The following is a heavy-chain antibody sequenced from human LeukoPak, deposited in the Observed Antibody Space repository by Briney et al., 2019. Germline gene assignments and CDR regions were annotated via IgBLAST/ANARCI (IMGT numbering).Heavy chain of an antibody. CDR1: GFTFSSYS. CDR3: ARGIPYLFSNSDHDFDY. Sequence: GGSLRLSCAASGFTFSSYSMNWVRQAPGKGLEWVSYISTSTTTIYYADSVKGRFTISRDNAKNSLFLQMNSLRAEDTAVYYCARGIPYLFSNSDHDFDYWGQGTLVTVSS. J-gene: IGHJ4*02. D-gene: IGHD6-6*01. CDR2: ISTSTTTI. V-gene: IGHV3-48*04.